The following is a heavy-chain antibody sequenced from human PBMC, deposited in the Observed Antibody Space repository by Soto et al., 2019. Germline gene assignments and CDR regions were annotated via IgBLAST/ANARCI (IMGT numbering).Heavy chain of an antibody. CDR3: ATAEHGYKTSYFDY. V-gene: IGHV3-33*01. Sequence: GGSLRLSCAASGFTFSSYGMHWVRQAPGKGLEWVAVIWYDGSNKYYADSVKGRFTISRDNSKNTLYLQMNSLRAEDTAVYYCATAEHGYKTSYFDYWGQGNLVTLPS. CDR2: IWYDGSNK. D-gene: IGHD5-12*01. J-gene: IGHJ4*02. CDR1: GFTFSSYG.